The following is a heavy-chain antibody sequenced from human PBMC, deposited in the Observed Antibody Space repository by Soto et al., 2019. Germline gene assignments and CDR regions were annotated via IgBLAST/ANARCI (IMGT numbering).Heavy chain of an antibody. CDR3: ARDGLLGREMATTSY. CDR1: GGTFSSYT. J-gene: IGHJ4*02. D-gene: IGHD5-12*01. Sequence: GASVKVSCKASGGTFSSYTISWVRQAPGQGLEWMGRIIPILGIANYAQKFQGRVTITADKSTSTAYMELSSLRSEDTAVYYCARDGLLGREMATTSYWGQGTLVTVSS. V-gene: IGHV1-69*04. CDR2: IIPILGIA.